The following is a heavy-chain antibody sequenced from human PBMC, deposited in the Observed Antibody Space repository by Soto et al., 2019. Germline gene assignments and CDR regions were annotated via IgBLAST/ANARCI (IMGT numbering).Heavy chain of an antibody. J-gene: IGHJ6*02. V-gene: IGHV3-74*01. CDR3: ARDPPYQLLYEDDYYGMDV. CDR1: GFTFSSYW. D-gene: IGHD2-2*02. Sequence: GGSLRLSCAASGFTFSSYWMHWVRQAPGKXLVWVSRINSDGSSTSYADSVKGRFTISRDNAKNTLYLQMNSLRAEDTAVYYCARDPPYQLLYEDDYYGMDVWGQGTTVTVSS. CDR2: INSDGSST.